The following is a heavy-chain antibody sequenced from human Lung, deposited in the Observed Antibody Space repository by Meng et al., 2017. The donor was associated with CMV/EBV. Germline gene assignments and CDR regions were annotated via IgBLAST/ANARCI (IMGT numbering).Heavy chain of an antibody. CDR2: IYSGDDST. CDR1: GFTFSTFD. CDR3: AKGTWGGYYYYYGMDV. Sequence: GGSLRLXCAASGFTFSTFDMSWVRQAPGKGLQWVSVIYSGDDSTYYADSVKGRFTISRDNSKNMLYLQMNSLRAEDSAVYFCAKGTWGGYYYYYGMDVWGRGTTVTVSS. V-gene: IGHV3-23*03. J-gene: IGHJ6*02. D-gene: IGHD3-16*01.